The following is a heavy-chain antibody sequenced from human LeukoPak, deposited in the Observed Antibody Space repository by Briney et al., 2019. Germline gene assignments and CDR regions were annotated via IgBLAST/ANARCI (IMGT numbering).Heavy chain of an antibody. D-gene: IGHD2-21*02. CDR1: GFTFSSYS. V-gene: IGHV3-21*01. J-gene: IGHJ6*03. Sequence: GSLRLSCAASGFTFSSYSMNWVRQAPGNGLEWVSSISSSSSYIYYADSVKGRFTISRDNAKNSLYLQMNSLRAEDTAVYYCARGLYCGGDCYSIDYMDVWGKGTTVTISS. CDR2: ISSSSSYI. CDR3: ARGLYCGGDCYSIDYMDV.